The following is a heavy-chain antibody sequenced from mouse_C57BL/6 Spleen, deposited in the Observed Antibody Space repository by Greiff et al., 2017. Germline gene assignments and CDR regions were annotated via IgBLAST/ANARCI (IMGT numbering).Heavy chain of an antibody. CDR3: TRDYYGSSPGDY. V-gene: IGHV14-4*01. Sequence: VQLKQSGAELVRPGASVKLSCTASGFNIKDDYMHWVKQRPEQGLEWIGWIDPENGDTEYASKFQGKATITADTSSNTAYLQLSSLTSEDTAVYYCTRDYYGSSPGDYWGQGTSVTVSS. CDR2: IDPENGDT. D-gene: IGHD1-1*01. CDR1: GFNIKDDY. J-gene: IGHJ4*01.